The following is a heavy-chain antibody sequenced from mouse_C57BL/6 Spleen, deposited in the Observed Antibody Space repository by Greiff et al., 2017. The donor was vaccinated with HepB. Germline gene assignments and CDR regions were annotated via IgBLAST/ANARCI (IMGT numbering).Heavy chain of an antibody. CDR1: GYAFSSSW. V-gene: IGHV1-82*01. J-gene: IGHJ1*03. CDR3: ARSNWENFDV. CDR2: IYPGDGDT. Sequence: QVQLQQSGPELVKPGASVKISCKASGYAFSSSWMNWVKQRPGKGLEWIGRIYPGDGDTNYNGKFKGKATLTADKSSSTAYMQLSSLTSEDSAVYFCARSNWENFDVWGTGTTVTVSS. D-gene: IGHD4-1*01.